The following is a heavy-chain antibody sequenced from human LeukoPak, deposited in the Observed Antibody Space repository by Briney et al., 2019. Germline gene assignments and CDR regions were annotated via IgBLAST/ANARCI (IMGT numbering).Heavy chain of an antibody. Sequence: SETLSLTCTVSGGSISSGSYYWSWIRQPAGKGLEWVGRTYTSGSTIYNTSLESRVTISLDTSKNQFSLKMSSVTAADTAVYYCARDSSLSGWFDPWGQGTLVTVSS. CDR1: GGSISSGSYY. CDR2: TYTSGST. J-gene: IGHJ5*02. D-gene: IGHD3-10*01. CDR3: ARDSSLSGWFDP. V-gene: IGHV4-61*02.